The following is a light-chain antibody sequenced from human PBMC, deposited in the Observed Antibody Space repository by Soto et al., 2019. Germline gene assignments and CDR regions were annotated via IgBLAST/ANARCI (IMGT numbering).Light chain of an antibody. CDR3: SSYTTRNTEV. V-gene: IGLV2-14*03. J-gene: IGLJ1*01. CDR1: SSDVCGYDF. CDR2: DVN. Sequence: QSVLTQPASVSGSPGQSGAISCTGTSSDVCGYDFVSWYQHHPGKAPKLVFFDVNNRPSGVSNRFSGSKSGNSASVTISGLQAVDEAEYDCSSYTTRNTEVFRTGTMVTVL.